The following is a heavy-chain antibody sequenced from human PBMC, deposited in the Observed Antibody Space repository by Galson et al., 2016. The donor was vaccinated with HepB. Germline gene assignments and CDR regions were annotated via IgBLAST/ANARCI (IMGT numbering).Heavy chain of an antibody. CDR2: ISFDGKKK. Sequence: SLRLSCAASGFPFSYGMHWVRQAPGKGLEWVAFISFDGKKKYYGASVEGRFTVSRDNSKSTLYLQMDGLRSEDAALYSCAKDSSTKSGPYDTWGQGTLVIVSS. CDR3: AKDSSTKSGPYDT. CDR1: GFPFSYG. J-gene: IGHJ5*02. D-gene: IGHD6-13*01. V-gene: IGHV3-30*18.